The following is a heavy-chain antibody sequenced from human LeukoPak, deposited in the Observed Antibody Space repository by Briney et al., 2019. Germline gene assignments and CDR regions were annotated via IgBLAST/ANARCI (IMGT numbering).Heavy chain of an antibody. D-gene: IGHD3-10*01. V-gene: IGHV3-23*01. CDR3: AKRGVVIRIILVGFHKEAYYFDS. CDR1: GITLSNYG. J-gene: IGHJ4*02. CDR2: ISDSGGRT. Sequence: GGSLRLSCAVSGITLSNYGMSWVRQAPGKGLEWVAGISDSGGRTNYADSVKGRFTISRDNPKNTLYLQMNSLRTEDTAVYFCAKRGVVIRIILVGFHKEAYYFDSWGQGALVTVSS.